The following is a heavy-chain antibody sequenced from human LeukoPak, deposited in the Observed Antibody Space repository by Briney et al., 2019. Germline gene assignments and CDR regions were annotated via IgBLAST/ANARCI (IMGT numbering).Heavy chain of an antibody. Sequence: ASVKVSCKASGYSFTGYYINWVRQAPGQGLEGMGIINPSDGSTNFARKLQGRVTMTTVTSTSTAYMELRSLRSDDTAVYYCARDSDCSSTSCYYPPDYWGQGTLVTVSS. CDR2: INPSDGST. CDR1: GYSFTGYY. D-gene: IGHD2-2*01. V-gene: IGHV1-46*01. CDR3: ARDSDCSSTSCYYPPDY. J-gene: IGHJ4*02.